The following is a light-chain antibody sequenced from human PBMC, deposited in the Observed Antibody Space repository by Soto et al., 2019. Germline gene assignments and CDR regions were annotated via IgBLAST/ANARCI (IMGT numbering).Light chain of an antibody. J-gene: IGLJ1*01. CDR1: SRDIGTSNL. V-gene: IGLV2-23*02. CDR2: EVT. CDR3: FSYAGISTYLFV. Sequence: QSALPQPSSVSGSPGQSITISCTGTSRDIGTSNLVSWYQQYPGKAPKIMIYEVTKRPLGISRRFSRSKSGNTASLTISGIPPEDEADEYCFSYAGISTYLFVFGTGTKLTVL.